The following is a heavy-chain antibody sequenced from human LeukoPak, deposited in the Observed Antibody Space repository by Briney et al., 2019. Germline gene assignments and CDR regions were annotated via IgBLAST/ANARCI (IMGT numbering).Heavy chain of an antibody. V-gene: IGHV3-23*01. CDR1: GFPFSNHA. CDR3: VREAGYCASVCLKSNWFDP. Sequence: PGGSLRLSCAASGFPFSNHAMSWVRQPPGKGLEWVSAISNGNTYYADPVRGRFTISRDDSKHMVYLQMNSLRDEDTALYYCVREAGYCASVCLKSNWFDPWGQGTLVTVSS. D-gene: IGHD2-21*02. J-gene: IGHJ5*02. CDR2: ISNGNT.